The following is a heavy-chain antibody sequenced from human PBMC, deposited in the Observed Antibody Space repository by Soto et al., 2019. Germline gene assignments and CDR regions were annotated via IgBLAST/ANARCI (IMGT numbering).Heavy chain of an antibody. CDR2: INHSGST. CDR1: GGSFSGYY. Sequence: QVQLQQWGAGLLKPSETLSLSCAVYGGSFSGYYWSWIRQPPGKGLEWIGEINHSGSTNYNPSLKSRVTLSVDTSKNQFSLKLSSVTAADTAVYYCARRMYYYGSGSYGGYYMDVWGKGTTVTVSS. D-gene: IGHD3-10*01. J-gene: IGHJ6*03. V-gene: IGHV4-34*01. CDR3: ARRMYYYGSGSYGGYYMDV.